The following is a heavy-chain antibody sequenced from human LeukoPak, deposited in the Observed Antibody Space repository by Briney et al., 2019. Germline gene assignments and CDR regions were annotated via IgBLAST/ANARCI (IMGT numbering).Heavy chain of an antibody. D-gene: IGHD2-2*01. CDR1: GYTFTGYY. CDR2: INPNSGGT. Sequence: ASVKVSCKASGYTFTGYYMHWVRQAPGQGLEWMGWINPNSGGTNYAQKFQGWVTMTRDTSISTAYMELSRLRSDDTAVYYCARSYWRGNCGSTSCYAGWNWFDPWGQGTLVTVSS. J-gene: IGHJ5*02. V-gene: IGHV1-2*04. CDR3: ARSYWRGNCGSTSCYAGWNWFDP.